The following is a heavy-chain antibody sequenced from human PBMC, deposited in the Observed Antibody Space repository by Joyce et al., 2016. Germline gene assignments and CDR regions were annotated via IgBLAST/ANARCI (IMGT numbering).Heavy chain of an antibody. D-gene: IGHD1-26*01. Sequence: QVQLQQSGPGLVEPSQTLSLTCTLSGDSVSSKSAAWTWIRQSPSRGLEGLGGTYYRSQWYSDYAASGKSRIIINPDTSKNQFALPLNSVTSEDTAVYYCGRESSGTPTFDYWGQGTLVTVSS. J-gene: IGHJ4*02. V-gene: IGHV6-1*01. CDR1: GDSVSSKSAA. CDR3: GRESSGTPTFDY. CDR2: TYYRSQWYS.